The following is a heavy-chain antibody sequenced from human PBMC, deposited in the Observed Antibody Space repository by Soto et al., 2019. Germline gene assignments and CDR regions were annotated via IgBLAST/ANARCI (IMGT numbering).Heavy chain of an antibody. J-gene: IGHJ6*03. CDR3: ARQGDYGDPLYMDV. CDR1: GGSISSSSYY. CDR2: IYYSGST. D-gene: IGHD4-17*01. V-gene: IGHV4-39*01. Sequence: SETLSLTCTVSGGSISSSSYYWGWIRQPPGKGLEWIGSIYYSGSTYYNPSLKSRVTISVDTSKNQFSLKLSSVTAADTAVYYCARQGDYGDPLYMDVWGKGTTVTVSS.